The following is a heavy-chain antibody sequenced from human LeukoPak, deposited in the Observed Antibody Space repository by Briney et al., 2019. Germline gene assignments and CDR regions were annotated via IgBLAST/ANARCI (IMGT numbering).Heavy chain of an antibody. Sequence: GGSLRLSCAVSGFSFSNYGMHWVRQAPGKGLEWVALIWYDGSNKYYADSVKGRFTISRDNSENTLDLQMNSLRAEDTAVYYCAKDQSPAYFHHWGQGTLVTVSS. CDR1: GFSFSNYG. J-gene: IGHJ1*01. V-gene: IGHV3-30*02. CDR3: AKDQSPAYFHH. CDR2: IWYDGSNK.